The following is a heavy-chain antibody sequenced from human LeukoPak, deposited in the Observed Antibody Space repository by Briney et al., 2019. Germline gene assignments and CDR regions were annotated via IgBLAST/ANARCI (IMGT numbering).Heavy chain of an antibody. CDR2: ISAYNGNR. J-gene: IGHJ6*03. V-gene: IGHV1-18*01. D-gene: IGHD2-15*01. CDR3: PRERSAAYYSYSMAV. CDR1: GYTFTSYG. Sequence: ASVKVSFKASGYTFTSYGISWVRQAPGQGLEWMGWISAYNGNRNYAQKLQGRVTMTTDTSTSTAYMELRSLRSHDTAVYYCPRERSAAYYSYSMAVWGKGTTVTVSS.